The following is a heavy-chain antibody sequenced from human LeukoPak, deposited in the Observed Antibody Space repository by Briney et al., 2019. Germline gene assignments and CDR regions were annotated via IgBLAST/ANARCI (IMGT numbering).Heavy chain of an antibody. CDR3: ARNGYDYVWGSYRYLSLDY. J-gene: IGHJ4*02. CDR1: GYTFTSYG. V-gene: IGHV1-18*01. Sequence: ASVKVSCKASGYTFTSYGISWVRQAPGQGLEWMGWISAYNGNTNYAQKLQGRVTMTTDTSTSTAYMELRSLRSDDTAVYYCARNGYDYVWGSYRYLSLDYWGQGTLVTVSS. D-gene: IGHD3-16*02. CDR2: ISAYNGNT.